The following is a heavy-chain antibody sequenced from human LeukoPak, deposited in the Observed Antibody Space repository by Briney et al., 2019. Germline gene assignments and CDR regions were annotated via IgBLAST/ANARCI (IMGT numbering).Heavy chain of an antibody. V-gene: IGHV3-7*01. J-gene: IGHJ4*02. CDR1: GFTFSSYW. CDR2: IKQDGSEK. CDR3: GLSTLGELLFDY. D-gene: IGHD3-10*01. Sequence: GGSLRLSCAASGFTFSSYWMSWVRQAPGKGLEWVANIKQDGSEKYYVDSVKGRFTISRDNAKNSLYLQMNSLRAEDTAVYYCGLSTLGELLFDYWGQGTLVTVSS.